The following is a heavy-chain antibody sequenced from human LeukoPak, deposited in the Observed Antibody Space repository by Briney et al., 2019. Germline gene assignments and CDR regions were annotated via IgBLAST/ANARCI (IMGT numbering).Heavy chain of an antibody. CDR3: AKGVGAFFDY. V-gene: IGHV3-30*18. Sequence: GGSLRLSCAASGFTFSTYGMHWVRQAPGKGLEWVAVISSDGSDKYYADSVKGRFTISRDNSENTLYLQMNSLTAEDTTVYSCAKGVGAFFDYGGQETGDTVSS. CDR2: ISSDGSDK. CDR1: GFTFSTYG. J-gene: IGHJ4*02. D-gene: IGHD1-26*01.